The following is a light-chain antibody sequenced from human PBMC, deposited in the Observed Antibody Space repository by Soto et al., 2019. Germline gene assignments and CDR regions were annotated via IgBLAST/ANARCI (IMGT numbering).Light chain of an antibody. CDR3: QTWGTDIVV. CDR1: SGHSSYA. Sequence: QLVLTQSPSASASLGASVKLTCTLSSGHSSYAIAWHQQQPEKGPRYLMKLNSDGSHSKGDGIPDRFSGSSSGAERYLTISSLQSEDEADYYCQTWGTDIVVFGRGTKLTVL. V-gene: IGLV4-69*01. J-gene: IGLJ2*01. CDR2: LNSDGSH.